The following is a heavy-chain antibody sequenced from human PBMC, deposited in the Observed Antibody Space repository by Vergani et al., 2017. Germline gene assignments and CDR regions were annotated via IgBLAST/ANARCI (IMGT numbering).Heavy chain of an antibody. J-gene: IGHJ6*03. CDR1: GFTFDDYA. D-gene: IGHD2-15*01. CDR2: ISWNSGSI. CDR3: AKDLAGCSGGSCYYYYYYMDV. Sequence: EVQLVESGGGLVQPGRSLRLSCAASGFTFDDYAMHWVRQAPGKGLEWVSGISWNSGSIGYADSVKGRFTISRDNSKNTLYLQMNSLRAEDTAVYYCAKDLAGCSGGSCYYYYYYMDVWGKXP. V-gene: IGHV3-9*01.